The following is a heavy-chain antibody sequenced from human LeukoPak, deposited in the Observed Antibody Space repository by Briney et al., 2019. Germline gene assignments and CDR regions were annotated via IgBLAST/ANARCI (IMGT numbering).Heavy chain of an antibody. CDR1: GYTFRTYW. Sequence: GASLQISCKGSGYTFRTYWIAWVRQLPGKGLEWMGIINPGDSDTRYSPSFQGQVTISADESTTTAYLQWSSLKASDTAMYYCARHRAAGGSYYYGADVWGQGTTVTVSS. CDR3: ARHRAAGGSYYYGADV. V-gene: IGHV5-51*01. J-gene: IGHJ6*02. CDR2: INPGDSDT. D-gene: IGHD6-13*01.